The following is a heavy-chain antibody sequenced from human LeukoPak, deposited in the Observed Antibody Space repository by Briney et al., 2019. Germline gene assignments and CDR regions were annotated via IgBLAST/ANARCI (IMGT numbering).Heavy chain of an antibody. D-gene: IGHD1-7*01. J-gene: IGHJ5*02. Sequence: GGSLRLSCAASGFTFSSYAMSWVRQAPGKGLEWVSYISSSSSYTNYADSVKGRFTISRDNAKNSLYLQMNSLRAEDTAVYYCASRGTTGSWFDPWGQGTLVTVSS. CDR2: ISSSSSYT. V-gene: IGHV3-21*05. CDR1: GFTFSSYA. CDR3: ASRGTTGSWFDP.